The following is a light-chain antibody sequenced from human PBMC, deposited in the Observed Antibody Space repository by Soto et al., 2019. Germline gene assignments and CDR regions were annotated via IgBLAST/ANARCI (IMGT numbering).Light chain of an antibody. Sequence: EIGRATSRASLYLSPGEGSTLSCMASQSVSNNYLAWYQQKPGQAPRLLIYGASNRATGIPDRFSGSGSGKDFSVTSSSLQAEDIAVYLSHPDGRPGTFGGGTKVDIK. CDR1: QSVSNNY. V-gene: IGKV3-20*01. CDR3: HPDGRPGT. CDR2: GAS. J-gene: IGKJ4*02.